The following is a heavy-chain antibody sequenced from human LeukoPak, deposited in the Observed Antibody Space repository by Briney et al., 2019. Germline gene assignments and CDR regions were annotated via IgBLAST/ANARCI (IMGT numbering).Heavy chain of an antibody. CDR3: ARMSVYDSSGYYSNLFDY. J-gene: IGHJ4*02. CDR1: GGSISSGGYY. CDR2: IYYSGST. D-gene: IGHD3-22*01. V-gene: IGHV4-31*03. Sequence: TPSQTLSLTCTVSGGSISSGGYYWSWIRQHPGKGLEWIGYIYYSGSTYYNPSLKSRVTISVDTSKNQFSLKLSSVTAADTAVYYCARMSVYDSSGYYSNLFDYWGQGTLVTVSS.